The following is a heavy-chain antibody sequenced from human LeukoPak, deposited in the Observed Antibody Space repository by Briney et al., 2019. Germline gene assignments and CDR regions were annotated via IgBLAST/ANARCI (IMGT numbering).Heavy chain of an antibody. Sequence: GESLKISCKGSGYSFTSYWIAWVRQMPGKGLEWMGVIYLGDSDTRYSPSFQGQVTISADKSISTAYLQWSSLKASDTAMYYCARRTSMTGNPFDYWGQGTLVTVSS. CDR2: IYLGDSDT. CDR3: ARRTSMTGNPFDY. J-gene: IGHJ4*02. V-gene: IGHV5-51*01. D-gene: IGHD3-9*01. CDR1: GYSFTSYW.